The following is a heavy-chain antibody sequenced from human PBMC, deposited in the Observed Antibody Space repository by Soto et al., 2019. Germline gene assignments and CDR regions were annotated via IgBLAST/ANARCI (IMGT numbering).Heavy chain of an antibody. Sequence: ASVKVSCKASGYTFTSYYMHWVRQAPGQGLEWMGIINPSGGSTSYAQKFQGRVTMTRDTSTSTVYMELSSLRSEDTAVYYCARAEDIAVVPAAVMDVWGQGTTVTVSS. V-gene: IGHV1-46*01. CDR2: INPSGGST. CDR3: ARAEDIAVVPAAVMDV. D-gene: IGHD2-2*01. J-gene: IGHJ6*02. CDR1: GYTFTSYY.